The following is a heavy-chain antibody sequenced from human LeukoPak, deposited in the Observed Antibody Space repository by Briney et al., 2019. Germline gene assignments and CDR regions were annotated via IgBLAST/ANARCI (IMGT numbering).Heavy chain of an antibody. CDR1: GGSISSYY. V-gene: IGHV4-59*01. J-gene: IGHJ4*02. Sequence: SETLSLTCTVSGGSISSYYWSWIRQPPGKGLEWIGYIYYSGSTNYNPSLKSRVTISVDTSKNQFSLKLSSVTAADTAVYYCARVGWDTAMAFDYWGQGTLVTVSS. CDR3: ARVGWDTAMAFDY. CDR2: IYYSGST. D-gene: IGHD5-18*01.